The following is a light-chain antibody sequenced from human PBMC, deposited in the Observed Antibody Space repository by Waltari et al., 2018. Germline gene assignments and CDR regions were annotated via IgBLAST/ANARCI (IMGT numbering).Light chain of an antibody. Sequence: IVLTQSPGTLSLSPGDTGTLSCRASPSLSSSYLAWYQQRPGQAPRLLIYGSSNRATGIPDRFSGSGSGTHFTLIISGLEPEDSAVYYCQQFGSSPRGTFGQGTKLEIK. CDR2: GSS. CDR3: QQFGSSPRGT. V-gene: IGKV3-20*01. J-gene: IGKJ2*01. CDR1: PSLSSSY.